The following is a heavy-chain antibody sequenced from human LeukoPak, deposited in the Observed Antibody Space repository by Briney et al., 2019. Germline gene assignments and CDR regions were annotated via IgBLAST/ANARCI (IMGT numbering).Heavy chain of an antibody. CDR3: ARGQSASRDTAINWFDP. J-gene: IGHJ5*02. CDR2: INHSGST. V-gene: IGHV4-34*01. D-gene: IGHD5-18*01. CDR1: GGSFSGYY. Sequence: PSETLSLTCAVYGGSFSGYYWSWIRQPPGKGLEWIGEINHSGSTNYNPSLKSRVTISVDTSKNQFSLKLSSVTAADTAVYYCARGQSASRDTAINWFDPWGQGTLATVSS.